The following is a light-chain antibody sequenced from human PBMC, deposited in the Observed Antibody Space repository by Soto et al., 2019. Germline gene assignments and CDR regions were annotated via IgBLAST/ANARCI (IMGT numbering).Light chain of an antibody. Sequence: QAVLTRPPSASGSPGQSVTISCTGTSSDVGGYDYVSWYQQHPGKAPKLMIYDVNRRPPGVPDRFFGSKSGNTASLTVSGLQAEDEADYYCVSFAGGTYVFGTGTKLTVL. J-gene: IGLJ1*01. V-gene: IGLV2-8*01. CDR3: VSFAGGTYV. CDR1: SSDVGGYDY. CDR2: DVN.